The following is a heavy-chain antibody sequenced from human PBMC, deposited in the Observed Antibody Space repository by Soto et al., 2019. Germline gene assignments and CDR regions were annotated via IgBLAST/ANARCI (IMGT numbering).Heavy chain of an antibody. D-gene: IGHD5-18*01. CDR2: IIPIFGTA. Sequence: SGKVCCKASGGTFSSYAIRWVREAPGQGLELMGGIIPIFGTANYAQKFQGRVTITADESTSTAYMELSSLRSEDTAVYYCASGDTAMVSDAFDIWGQGTTVTV. CDR3: ASGDTAMVSDAFDI. CDR1: GGTFSSYA. J-gene: IGHJ3*02. V-gene: IGHV1-69*13.